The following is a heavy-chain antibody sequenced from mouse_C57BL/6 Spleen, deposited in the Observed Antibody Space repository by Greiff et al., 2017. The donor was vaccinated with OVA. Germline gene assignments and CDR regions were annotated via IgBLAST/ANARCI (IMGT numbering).Heavy chain of an antibody. CDR2: IYPRSGNT. CDR3: ARTDSNYDGAMDY. D-gene: IGHD2-5*01. V-gene: IGHV1-81*01. J-gene: IGHJ4*01. CDR1: GYTFTSYG. Sequence: QVQLQQSGAELARPGASVKLSCKASGYTFTSYGISWVKQRPGQGLEWIGEIYPRSGNTYYNEKFKGKATLTADKSSSTAYMELRSLTSEDSAVYFCARTDSNYDGAMDYWGKGTSVTVSS.